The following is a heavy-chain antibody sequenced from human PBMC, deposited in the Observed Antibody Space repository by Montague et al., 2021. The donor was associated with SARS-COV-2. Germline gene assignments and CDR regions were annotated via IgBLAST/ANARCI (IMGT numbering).Heavy chain of an antibody. D-gene: IGHD2-2*01. CDR1: RFPLNQHW. CDR3: TSLTLVGPDF. V-gene: IGHV3-74*01. J-gene: IGHJ4*02. Sequence: SRILSFSASRFPLNQHWMHWVRQVPGKGLVWVARIDSAGSGTSYANSVKGRFTVSRDDAENTLYLQMNSLRAEDTAVYYCTSLTLVGPDFWGQGTLVTVSS. CDR2: IDSAGSGT.